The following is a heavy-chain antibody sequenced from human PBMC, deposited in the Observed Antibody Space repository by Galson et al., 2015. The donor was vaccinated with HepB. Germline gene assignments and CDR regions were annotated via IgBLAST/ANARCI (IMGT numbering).Heavy chain of an antibody. CDR1: GYTFTSYG. CDR2: MNPNSGNT. D-gene: IGHD6-13*01. J-gene: IGHJ6*03. CDR3: ATRTSQQLVAYYYYYMDV. Sequence: SVKVSCKASGYTFTSYGINWVRQATGQGLEWMGWMNPNSGNTGYAQKFQGRVTMTRNTSISTAYMELSSLRSEDTAVYYCATRTSQQLVAYYYYYMDVWGKGTTVTVSS. V-gene: IGHV1-8*01.